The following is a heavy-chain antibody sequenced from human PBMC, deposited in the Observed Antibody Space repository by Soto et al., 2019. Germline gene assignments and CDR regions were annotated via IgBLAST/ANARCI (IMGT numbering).Heavy chain of an antibody. J-gene: IGHJ2*01. CDR1: GGSISSSSYY. D-gene: IGHD3-22*01. CDR2: IYYSGST. V-gene: IGHV4-39*01. CDR3: ARRITMIVVARGYFDL. Sequence: QLQLQESGPGLVKPSETLSLTCTVSGGSISSSSYYWGWIRQPPGKGLEWIGSIYYSGSTYYNPSLKGRLTISVDTSKNQFSLKLSSVTAADTAVYYCARRITMIVVARGYFDLWGRGTLVTVSS.